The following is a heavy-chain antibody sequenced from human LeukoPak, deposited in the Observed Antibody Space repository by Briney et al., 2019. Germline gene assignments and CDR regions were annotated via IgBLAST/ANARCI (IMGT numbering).Heavy chain of an antibody. CDR3: ARLHRWIAVAGTWSWFDP. D-gene: IGHD6-19*01. V-gene: IGHV4-34*01. CDR2: INHSGST. Sequence: PSETLSLTCAVYGGSFSGYYWSWIRQPPGKGLEWIGEINHSGSTNYNPSLKSRVTISLDTSKNQFSLKLSSVTAADTAVYYCARLHRWIAVAGTWSWFDPWGQGTLVTVSS. CDR1: GGSFSGYY. J-gene: IGHJ5*02.